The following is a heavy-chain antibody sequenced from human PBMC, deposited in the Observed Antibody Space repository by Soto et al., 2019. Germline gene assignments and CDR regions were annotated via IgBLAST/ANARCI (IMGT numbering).Heavy chain of an antibody. CDR1: GGSISSYY. CDR3: ARHSVALSYDY. D-gene: IGHD6-19*01. CDR2: IYYSGST. J-gene: IGHJ4*02. Sequence: QVQLQESGPGLVKPSETLSLTCTVSGGSISSYYWSWIRQPPGKGLEWIGYIYYSGSTNYNPSLKSRVTISVDTSKNQFSLQLSSVTAADTAVYYCARHSVALSYDYWGQGTLVTVSS. V-gene: IGHV4-59*08.